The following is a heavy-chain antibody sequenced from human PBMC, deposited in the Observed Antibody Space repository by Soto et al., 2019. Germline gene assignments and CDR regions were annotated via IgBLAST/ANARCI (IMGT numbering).Heavy chain of an antibody. CDR2: IYYSGST. CDR1: GGSISSSSYY. Sequence: QLQLQESGPGLVKPSETLSLTCTVSGGSISSSSYYWGWIRQPPGKGLEWIGSIYYSGSTYYNPSLKGRFTISEATSKNQSSLKLSSVTAADTAVYYWARLARFLEWSRHFDYWGQGTLVTVSS. J-gene: IGHJ4*02. CDR3: ARLARFLEWSRHFDY. V-gene: IGHV4-39*01. D-gene: IGHD3-3*01.